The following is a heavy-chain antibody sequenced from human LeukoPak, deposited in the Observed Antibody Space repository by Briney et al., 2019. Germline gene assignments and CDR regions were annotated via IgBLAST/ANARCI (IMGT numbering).Heavy chain of an antibody. CDR2: IYYSGST. Sequence: SETLSLTCTVSGGSISSYYWSWIRQPPGKGLEWIGYIYYSGSTNYNPSLKSRVTISVDTSKNQFSLKLSSVTAADTAVYYCARLGSSGDFDYWGQGTLVTVSS. J-gene: IGHJ4*02. D-gene: IGHD3-22*01. CDR3: ARLGSSGDFDY. CDR1: GGSISSYY. V-gene: IGHV4-59*08.